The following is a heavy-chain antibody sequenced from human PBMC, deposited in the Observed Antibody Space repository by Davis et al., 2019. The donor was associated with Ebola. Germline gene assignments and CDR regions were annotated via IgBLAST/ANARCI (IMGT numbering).Heavy chain of an antibody. CDR3: ARDRYSDGSGYFFEQSH. J-gene: IGHJ4*02. CDR1: GGTFSSYG. D-gene: IGHD3-22*01. CDR2: IIPVFGIP. Sequence: SVKVSCKASGGTFSSYGISWVRQAPGQGLDWMGGIIPVFGIPKYAQKFQGRVTITADESTSTAYMELSSLRSEDTAIYYSARDRYSDGSGYFFEQSHWGQGTLVTVSS. V-gene: IGHV1-69*13.